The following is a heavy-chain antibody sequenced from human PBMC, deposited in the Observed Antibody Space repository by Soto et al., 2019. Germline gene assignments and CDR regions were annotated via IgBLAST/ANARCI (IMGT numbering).Heavy chain of an antibody. D-gene: IGHD3-16*01. CDR3: ARDRDYDYVWGSLPLDY. CDR1: GYTFTSYG. CDR2: ISAYNGNT. V-gene: IGHV1-18*01. Sequence: ASVKVSCKASGYTFTSYGISWVRQAPGQALEWMGWISAYNGNTNYAQKLQGRVTMTTDTSTSTAYMELRSLRSDDTAVYYCARDRDYDYVWGSLPLDYWGQGTLVTVS. J-gene: IGHJ4*02.